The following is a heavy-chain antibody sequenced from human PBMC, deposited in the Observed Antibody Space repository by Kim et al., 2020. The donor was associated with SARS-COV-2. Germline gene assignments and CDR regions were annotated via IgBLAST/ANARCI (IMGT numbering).Heavy chain of an antibody. CDR3: ARDSSNLQHCMDV. J-gene: IGHJ6*03. Sequence: YNAYLKSRVTISVDTAKNQFSLKLTSVTAADTAVYYCARDSSNLQHCMDVWGKGTTVTVSS. V-gene: IGHV4-59*01. D-gene: IGHD4-4*01.